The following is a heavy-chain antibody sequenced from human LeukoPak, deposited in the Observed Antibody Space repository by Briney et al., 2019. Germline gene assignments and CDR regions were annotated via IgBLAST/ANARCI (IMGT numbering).Heavy chain of an antibody. CDR2: IYPGDSDT. Sequence: GESLKISFKGSGYSFTSYWIGWVRQMPGKGLEWMGIIYPGDSDTRYSPSFQGQVTISADKSISTAYLQWSSLKASDTAMYYCATAPPYYDILTGYLHRYDAFDIWGQGTMVTVSS. CDR3: ATAPPYYDILTGYLHRYDAFDI. CDR1: GYSFTSYW. D-gene: IGHD3-9*01. J-gene: IGHJ3*02. V-gene: IGHV5-51*01.